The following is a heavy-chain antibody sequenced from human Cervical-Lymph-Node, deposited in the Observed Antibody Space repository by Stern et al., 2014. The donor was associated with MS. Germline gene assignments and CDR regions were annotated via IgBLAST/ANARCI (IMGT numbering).Heavy chain of an antibody. Sequence: VQLLESGPGLVKPSQTLSLTCIVSGGSISSGGYYWSWIRQHPGKGLEWIGYIHYSGSTYYNPSLKSRVTISGDTSKNQFSLKLSSVTAADTAVYYCARELSSSWYNWFDPWGQGTLVTVPS. CDR2: IHYSGST. CDR1: GGSISSGGYY. V-gene: IGHV4-31*03. J-gene: IGHJ5*02. D-gene: IGHD6-13*01. CDR3: ARELSSSWYNWFDP.